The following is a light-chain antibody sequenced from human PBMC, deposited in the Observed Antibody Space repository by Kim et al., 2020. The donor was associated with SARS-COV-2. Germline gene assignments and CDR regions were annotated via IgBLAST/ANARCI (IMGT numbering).Light chain of an antibody. Sequence: DIQVTQSPSTLSASVEDRVTITCRASQSISTWLAWYQEKPGKPPKLLIYKASTSESGVPSRFSGSGSGTEFTLTISSLQPDDFATYYCQQCKTYPYTFGQGTKLEIK. CDR3: QQCKTYPYT. CDR2: KAS. J-gene: IGKJ2*01. CDR1: QSISTW. V-gene: IGKV1-5*03.